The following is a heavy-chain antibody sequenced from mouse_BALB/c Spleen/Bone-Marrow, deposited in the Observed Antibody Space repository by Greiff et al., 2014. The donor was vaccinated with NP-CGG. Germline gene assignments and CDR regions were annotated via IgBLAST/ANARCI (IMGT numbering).Heavy chain of an antibody. CDR2: ISSGGSYT. V-gene: IGHV5-9-1*01. J-gene: IGHJ1*01. D-gene: IGHD1-1*01. CDR3: ARQDYYGSSSHWYFDV. Sequence: EVMLVESGGGLVKPGGSLKLSCAASGFSFSSYAMSWVRQTPEKRLEWVATISSGGSYTYQADSVKGRFTISRNTAKNTLYLQMSSLRSEDTAMYYCARQDYYGSSSHWYFDVWGAGTTVTVSS. CDR1: GFSFSSYA.